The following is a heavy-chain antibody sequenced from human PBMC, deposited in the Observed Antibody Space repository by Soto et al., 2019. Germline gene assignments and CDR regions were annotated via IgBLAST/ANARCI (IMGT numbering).Heavy chain of an antibody. V-gene: IGHV4-59*08. CDR2: IYYSGST. J-gene: IGHJ4*02. D-gene: IGHD3-9*01. CDR3: GRLEGLATIPYYFDY. CDR1: GGSISSYY. Sequence: SETLSLTCTVSGGSISSYYWSWIRQPPGKGLEWIGYIYYSGSTYYNPSLKSRVTISVDKSKNQFSLKLMSLSAADTAVYYCGRLEGLATIPYYFDYWGQGALVTVSS.